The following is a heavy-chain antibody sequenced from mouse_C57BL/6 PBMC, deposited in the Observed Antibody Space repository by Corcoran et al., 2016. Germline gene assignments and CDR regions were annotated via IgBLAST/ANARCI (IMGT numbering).Heavy chain of an antibody. CDR1: GYTFTSYG. Sequence: QVQLQQSGAELARPGASVKLSCKASGYTFTSYGISWVKQRTGQGLEWIGEIYPRSGNTYYNEKFKGKATLTADKSSGTAYMELRSLTSEDSAVYYCARQLRLRMDYWGQGTSVTVSS. J-gene: IGHJ4*01. V-gene: IGHV1-81*01. D-gene: IGHD3-2*02. CDR2: IYPRSGNT. CDR3: ARQLRLRMDY.